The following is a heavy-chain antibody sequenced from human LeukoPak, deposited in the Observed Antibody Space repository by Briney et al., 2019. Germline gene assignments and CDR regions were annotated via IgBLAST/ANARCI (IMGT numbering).Heavy chain of an antibody. CDR2: ISYDGSNK. V-gene: IGHV3-30*18. Sequence: GRSLRLSCAASGFTFSSYGMHWVRQAPGKGLEWVAVISYDGSNKYYADSVKGRFTISRDNSKNTLYLQMNSLRAEDTAVYYCAKEGLGYCSGGSCWSDYFDYWGQGTQVTVSS. J-gene: IGHJ4*02. D-gene: IGHD2-15*01. CDR1: GFTFSSYG. CDR3: AKEGLGYCSGGSCWSDYFDY.